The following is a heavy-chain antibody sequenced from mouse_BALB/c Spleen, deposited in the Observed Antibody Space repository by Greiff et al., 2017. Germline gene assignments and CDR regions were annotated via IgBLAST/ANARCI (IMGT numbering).Heavy chain of an antibody. D-gene: IGHD2-10*02. CDR2: ILPGSGST. V-gene: IGHV1-9*01. J-gene: IGHJ4*01. CDR1: GYTFSSYW. Sequence: QVQLQQSGAELMKPGASVKISCKATGYTFSSYWIEWVKQRPGHGLEWIGEILPGSGSTNYNEKFKGKATFTADTSSNTAYMQLSSLTSEDSAVYYCARKGYGKDYYAMDYWGRGTSVTVSS. CDR3: ARKGYGKDYYAMDY.